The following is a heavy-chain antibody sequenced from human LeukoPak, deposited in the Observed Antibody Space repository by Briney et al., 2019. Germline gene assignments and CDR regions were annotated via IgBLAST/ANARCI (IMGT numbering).Heavy chain of an antibody. D-gene: IGHD3-10*01. V-gene: IGHV3-66*01. CDR2: IYSGGST. Sequence: GGSLRLSCAASGFTVSSNYMNWVRQAPGKGLEWVSIIYSGGSTYYADSVKGRFTISSDNSKNTLYLQMNSLRAEDTTGYYCARVGHGSEWFPIDCWGQGTLVTVSS. J-gene: IGHJ4*02. CDR3: ARVGHGSEWFPIDC. CDR1: GFTVSSNY.